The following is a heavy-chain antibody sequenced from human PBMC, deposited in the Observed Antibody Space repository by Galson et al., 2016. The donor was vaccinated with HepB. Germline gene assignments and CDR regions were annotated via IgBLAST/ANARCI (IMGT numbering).Heavy chain of an antibody. V-gene: IGHV3-7*01. Sequence: SLRLSCAASGFTISNYWMNWVRQAPGEGLEWVANINQDGSDKYYVDSVEGRFTISKDNAKNSLYLQMNSLRADDTAVYYCARDAKTTQTAFDIWGQGTMVTVSS. CDR2: INQDGSDK. CDR1: GFTISNYW. D-gene: IGHD1-1*01. J-gene: IGHJ3*02. CDR3: ARDAKTTQTAFDI.